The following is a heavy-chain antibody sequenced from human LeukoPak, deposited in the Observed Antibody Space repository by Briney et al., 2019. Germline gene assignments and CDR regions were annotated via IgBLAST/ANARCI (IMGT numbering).Heavy chain of an antibody. CDR1: GVTLSDHH. J-gene: IGHJ3*02. CDR3: ARDGAAGDNSAFDI. Sequence: PGGSLRLSCAASGVTLSDHHMDWVRQAPGKGLEWVGRTRDKARGYTTEYAASVEGRFTISRDDSKTLVHLQMNSLKTEDTAVYFCARDGAAGDNSAFDIWGQGTVVTVSS. V-gene: IGHV3-72*01. D-gene: IGHD6-25*01. CDR2: TRDKARGYTT.